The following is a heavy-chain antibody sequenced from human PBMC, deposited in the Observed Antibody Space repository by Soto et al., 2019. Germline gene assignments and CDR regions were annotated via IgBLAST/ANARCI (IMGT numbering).Heavy chain of an antibody. V-gene: IGHV3-74*01. CDR3: VRAFSGGSEY. CDR2: INPDGSVT. Sequence: GGSLRLSCAASGFTFSTSWMHWVRQAPGEGLVWVSRINPDGSVTNYADSVRGRFTISRDNAKNTVSLHMNSLRAEDTAVYYCVRAFSGGSEYWGQGTQVTVSS. J-gene: IGHJ4*02. D-gene: IGHD2-15*01. CDR1: GFTFSTSW.